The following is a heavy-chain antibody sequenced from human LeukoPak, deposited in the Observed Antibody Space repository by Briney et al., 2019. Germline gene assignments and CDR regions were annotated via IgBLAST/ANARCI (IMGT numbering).Heavy chain of an antibody. CDR3: ARDRVGSGWPRPYYFEV. J-gene: IGHJ4*02. CDR2: INPNTGAT. V-gene: IGHV1-2*02. D-gene: IGHD6-19*01. Sequence: ASVKVSCKASGYNLTRYYFHWGRQAPGPGLEWMGWINPNTGATHSAQKFQGRITMTRDSSISTAYMDLSRLRSDDTAVYYCARDRVGSGWPRPYYFEVWGQGTLVTVSS. CDR1: GYNLTRYY.